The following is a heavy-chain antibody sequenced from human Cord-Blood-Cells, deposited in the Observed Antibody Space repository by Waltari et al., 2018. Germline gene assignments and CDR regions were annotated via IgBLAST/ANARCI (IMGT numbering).Heavy chain of an antibody. Sequence: QVQLVESGGGVVQPGRSLRLSCAASGFTFSRYAMHWVRQAPGKGLGWVAVISYDGSNKYYADSVKGRFTISRDNSKNTLYLQMNSLRAEDTAVYYCARTVYGDYFDYWGQGTLVTVSS. D-gene: IGHD4-17*01. J-gene: IGHJ4*02. V-gene: IGHV3-30-3*01. CDR2: ISYDGSNK. CDR1: GFTFSRYA. CDR3: ARTVYGDYFDY.